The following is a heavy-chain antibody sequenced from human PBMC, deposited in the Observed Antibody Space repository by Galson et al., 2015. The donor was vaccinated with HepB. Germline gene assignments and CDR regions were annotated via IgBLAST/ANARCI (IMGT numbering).Heavy chain of an antibody. CDR3: ARDLLMGHTRGIFDI. D-gene: IGHD2-8*02. J-gene: IGHJ3*02. V-gene: IGHV3-21*06. CDR1: GFTFSSYT. Sequence: SLRLSCAASGFTFSSYTMNWVRQSPGKGLEWVSAISGSSDYLYNADSVRGRFTISRDNTKNSLYLQMNGLRADDTALYFCARDLLMGHTRGIFDIWGQVTPFAVSS. CDR2: ISGSSDYL.